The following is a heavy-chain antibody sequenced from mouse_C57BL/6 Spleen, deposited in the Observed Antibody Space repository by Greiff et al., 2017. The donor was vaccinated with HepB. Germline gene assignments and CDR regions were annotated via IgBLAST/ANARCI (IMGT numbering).Heavy chain of an antibody. V-gene: IGHV1-7*01. CDR2: INPSSGYT. J-gene: IGHJ2*01. Sequence: QVQLKESGAELAKPGASVKLSCKASGYTFTSYWMHWVKQRPVQGLEWIGYINPSSGYTKYNQKFKDKATLTADKSSSTAYMQLSSLTYEDSAVYYCARSYYGSSFDYWGQGTTLTVSS. CDR1: GYTFTSYW. D-gene: IGHD1-1*01. CDR3: ARSYYGSSFDY.